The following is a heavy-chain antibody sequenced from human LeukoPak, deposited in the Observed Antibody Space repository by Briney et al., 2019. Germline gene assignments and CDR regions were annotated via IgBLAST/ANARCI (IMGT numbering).Heavy chain of an antibody. Sequence: PVKVSCKASRGTLSSYAISWVRQAPGQGREWMGRIIPIFGTANYAQKFQGRVTITADESTSTAYMELSSLRSEDTAVYYCARDPFIYDSSGFDYWGQGTLVTVSS. CDR1: RGTLSSYA. CDR3: ARDPFIYDSSGFDY. V-gene: IGHV1-69*13. J-gene: IGHJ4*02. CDR2: IIPIFGTA. D-gene: IGHD3-22*01.